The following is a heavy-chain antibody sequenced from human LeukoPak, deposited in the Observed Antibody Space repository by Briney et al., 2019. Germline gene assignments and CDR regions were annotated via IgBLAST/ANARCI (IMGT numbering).Heavy chain of an antibody. J-gene: IGHJ4*02. V-gene: IGHV4-4*07. CDR3: ARENPFIAAAVWAN. Sequence: SETLSLTCTVSGGSISSYYWSWIRQPAGKGLEWIGRIYTSGSTNYNPSLKSRVTMSVDTSKNQFSLKLSSVTAADTAVYYCARENPFIAAAVWANWGQGTLVTVSS. CDR1: GGSISSYY. D-gene: IGHD6-13*01. CDR2: IYTSGST.